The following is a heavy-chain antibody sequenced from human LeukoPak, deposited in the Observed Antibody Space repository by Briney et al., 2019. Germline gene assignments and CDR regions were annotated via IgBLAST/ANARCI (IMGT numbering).Heavy chain of an antibody. CDR2: INHSGST. CDR1: GGSFSGYY. J-gene: IGHJ4*02. Sequence: SETLSLTCAVYGGSFSGYYWSWIRQSPGKGLEWIGEINHSGSTNYNPSLKSRVTISVDTSKNQFSLKLSSVTAADTAVYYCARVLRGGRRLDYWGQGTLVTVSS. D-gene: IGHD3-16*01. CDR3: ARVLRGGRRLDY. V-gene: IGHV4-34*01.